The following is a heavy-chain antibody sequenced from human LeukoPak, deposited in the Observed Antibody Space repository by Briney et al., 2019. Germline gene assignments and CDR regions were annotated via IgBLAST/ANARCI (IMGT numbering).Heavy chain of an antibody. CDR1: GGSISSYY. CDR3: ARPHRTHDDSGYYYFDY. Sequence: SQTLSLTCTVSGGSISSYYWGWIRQPPGKGPEWIGSIYYSGSTYYNPSLKSRVTISVDTSKNQFSLKLSSVTAADTAVYYCARPHRTHDDSGYYYFDYWGQGTLVTVSS. V-gene: IGHV4-39*01. J-gene: IGHJ4*02. D-gene: IGHD3-22*01. CDR2: IYYSGST.